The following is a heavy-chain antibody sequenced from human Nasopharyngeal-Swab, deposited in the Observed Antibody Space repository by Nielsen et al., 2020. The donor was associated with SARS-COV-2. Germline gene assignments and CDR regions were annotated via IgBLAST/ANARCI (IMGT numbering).Heavy chain of an antibody. J-gene: IGHJ6*02. V-gene: IGHV4-34*01. Sequence: SGSLSLTCAVSGGSFSGYYWNWIRQPPGKGLEWIGKINHSGSTNYNPSLKSRVTISVDTSKNQFSLKLSSVTAADTAVYYCARGANYDYVWGSYPNDYGMDVWGQGTTVTVSS. D-gene: IGHD3-16*02. CDR1: GGSFSGYY. CDR2: INHSGST. CDR3: ARGANYDYVWGSYPNDYGMDV.